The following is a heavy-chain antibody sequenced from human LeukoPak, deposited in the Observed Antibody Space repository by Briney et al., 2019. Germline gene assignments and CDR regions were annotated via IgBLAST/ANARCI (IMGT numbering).Heavy chain of an antibody. D-gene: IGHD6-13*01. CDR3: ARGPDSSSWYPIYYYYGMDV. CDR1: GGSFSGYY. CDR2: INHSGST. J-gene: IGHJ6*02. V-gene: IGHV4-34*01. Sequence: PSGTLSLTCAVYGGSFSGYYWSWIRQPPGKGLEWIGEINHSGSTNYNPSLKSRVTISVDTSKNQFSLKLSSVTAADTAVYYCARGPDSSSWYPIYYYYGMDVWGQGTTVTVSS.